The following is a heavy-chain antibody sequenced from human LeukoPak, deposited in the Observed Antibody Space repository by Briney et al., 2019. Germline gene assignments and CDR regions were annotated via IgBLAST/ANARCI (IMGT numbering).Heavy chain of an antibody. J-gene: IGHJ4*02. CDR3: ARPRTVVPAALDY. CDR2: IIPIFGTA. Sequence: ASVKVSCKASGGTFSSYAISWVRQAPGQGLEWMGGIIPIFGTANYAQKFQGRVTITTDESTSTAYMELSSLRPEDTAVYYCARPRTVVPAALDYWGQGTLVTVSS. CDR1: GGTFSSYA. D-gene: IGHD2-2*01. V-gene: IGHV1-69*05.